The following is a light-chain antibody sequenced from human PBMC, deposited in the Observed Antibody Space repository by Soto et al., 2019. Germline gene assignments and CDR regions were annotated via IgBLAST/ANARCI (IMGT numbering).Light chain of an antibody. V-gene: IGKV1-17*01. Sequence: DILMTQSPSTLSVSEGDRVTITCRASQSIRNDVGWYQQKPGQAPKRLIYAPSNLRTGVPSRFSGSGSGTEITLTISSLEPEDFAADYCQQHNSAPWNFGQGTKVEIK. CDR2: APS. CDR3: QQHNSAPWN. J-gene: IGKJ1*01. CDR1: QSIRND.